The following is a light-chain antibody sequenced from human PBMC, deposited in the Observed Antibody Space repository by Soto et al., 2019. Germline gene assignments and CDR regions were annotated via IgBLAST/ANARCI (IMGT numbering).Light chain of an antibody. CDR1: QSFSSR. CDR3: QQYDGHCT. V-gene: IGKV1-5*03. Sequence: DIPMTQSPSTLSASVGDRVTITCRASQSFSSRLAWYQQKPGKAPKLLIYKATSLESGLPSRFSGRGAGTEFTLPISSLQPDDFATYFWQQYDGHCTFGQGTKLQIK. CDR2: KAT. J-gene: IGKJ2*02.